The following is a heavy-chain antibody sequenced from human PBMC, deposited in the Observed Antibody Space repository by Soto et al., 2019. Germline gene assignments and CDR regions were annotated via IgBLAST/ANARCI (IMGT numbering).Heavy chain of an antibody. J-gene: IGHJ6*02. D-gene: IGHD4-4*01. CDR3: ARDRGVTTEYYFYYYAMAV. Sequence: GGSLRPSCAASGFSFSSYSMNWVRQAPGKGLEWVSYISGSSSTIYYVDSVKGRFTISRDNAKNSLYLQMNSLRDEDTAVYYCARDRGVTTEYYFYYYAMAVWGQGTTVTGSS. V-gene: IGHV3-48*02. CDR2: ISGSSSTI. CDR1: GFSFSSYS.